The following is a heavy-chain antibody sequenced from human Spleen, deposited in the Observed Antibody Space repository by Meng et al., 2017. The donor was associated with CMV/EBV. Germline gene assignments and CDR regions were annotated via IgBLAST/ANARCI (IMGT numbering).Heavy chain of an antibody. CDR2: IKQDGSDK. J-gene: IGHJ3*01. CDR1: EFSFNTYW. CDR3: ARDEYCSPTTCYQNGFDL. D-gene: IGHD2-2*01. Sequence: GGSLRLSCAASEFSFNTYWMSWVRQAPGKGLEWVANIKQDGSDKYYVDSVKGRFTISRDNAKNSLFLQMNSLRAEDTAVYYCARDEYCSPTTCYQNGFDLWGQGSMVTVSS. V-gene: IGHV3-7*01.